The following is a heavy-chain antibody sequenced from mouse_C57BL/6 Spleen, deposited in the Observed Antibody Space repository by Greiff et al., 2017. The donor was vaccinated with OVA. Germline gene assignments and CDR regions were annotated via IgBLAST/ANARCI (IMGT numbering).Heavy chain of an antibody. CDR1: GYSITSGYD. J-gene: IGHJ1*03. D-gene: IGHD1-1*01. Sequence: VQLKQSGPGMVKPSQSLSLTCTVTGYSITSGYDWHWIRHFPGNKLEWMGYISYSGSTNYNPSLKSRISITHDTSKNHFFLKLNSVTTEDTATYYCARGYGSSYGYFDVWGTGTTVTVSS. CDR3: ARGYGSSYGYFDV. CDR2: ISYSGST. V-gene: IGHV3-1*01.